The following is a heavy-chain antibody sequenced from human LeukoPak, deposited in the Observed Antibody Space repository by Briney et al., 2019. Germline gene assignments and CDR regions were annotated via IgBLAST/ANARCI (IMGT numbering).Heavy chain of an antibody. J-gene: IGHJ4*02. CDR1: GFTFSSYA. D-gene: IGHD3-3*01. CDR3: AKVTYYDFWSGYSHFDY. V-gene: IGHV3-23*01. Sequence: PGGSLRLSCAASGFTFSSYAMSWVRQAPGKGLEWVSAISGSGGSTYYADSVKGRFTISRDNSKNTLYLQMNSLRAEDTAVYYCAKVTYYDFWSGYSHFDYWGQGTLVTVAS. CDR2: ISGSGGST.